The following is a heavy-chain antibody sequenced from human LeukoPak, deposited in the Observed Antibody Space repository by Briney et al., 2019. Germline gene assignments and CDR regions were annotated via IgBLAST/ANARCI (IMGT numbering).Heavy chain of an antibody. CDR2: IRYDGSNK. CDR1: GFTFSIYW. V-gene: IGHV3-30*02. J-gene: IGHJ6*03. D-gene: IGHD3-16*01. Sequence: PGGSLRLSCAASGFTFSIYWMSWVRQAPGKGLEWVAFIRYDGSNKYYADSVKGRFTISRDNSKNTLYLQMNSLRAEDTAVYYCAKGGGLIEKHYYYYYMDVWGKGTTVTVSS. CDR3: AKGGGLIEKHYYYYYMDV.